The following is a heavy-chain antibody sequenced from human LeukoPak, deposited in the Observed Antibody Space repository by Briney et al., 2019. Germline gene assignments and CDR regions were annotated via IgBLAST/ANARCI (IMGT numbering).Heavy chain of an antibody. CDR2: IIPIFGTA. CDR1: GGTFSIYA. D-gene: IGHD1-20*01. J-gene: IGHJ4*02. CDR3: ARGLTGTTFDY. V-gene: IGHV1-69*13. Sequence: GASVTVSCTASGGTFSIYAISWVRQAPGQGLEWMGGIIPIFGTANYAQKFQGRVTITADESTSTAYKELSSLRSEDTAVYYCARGLTGTTFDYWGQGTLVTVSS.